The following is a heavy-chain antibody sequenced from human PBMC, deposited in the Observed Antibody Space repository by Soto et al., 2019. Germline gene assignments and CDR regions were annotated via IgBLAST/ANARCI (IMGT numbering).Heavy chain of an antibody. V-gene: IGHV1-58*01. D-gene: IGHD5-18*01. Sequence: SAKVSSNASGFTFTSSSDQCGRRARRQHREWRGWNVVGSGNTNYAQKFQERVTITRDMSTSTAYMKLSSLTSEDTAVYYCARSIQLWYPLAFDYWG. J-gene: IGHJ4*01. CDR3: ARSIQLWYPLAFDY. CDR1: GFTFTSSS. CDR2: NVVGSGNT.